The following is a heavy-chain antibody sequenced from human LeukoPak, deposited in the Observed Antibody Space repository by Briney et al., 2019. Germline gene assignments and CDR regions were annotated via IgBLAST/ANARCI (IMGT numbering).Heavy chain of an antibody. Sequence: SETLSLTCTVSGGSISSGSYYWSWIRQPAGKGLEWIGRIYTSGSTNYNPSLKSRVTISVDTSKNQFSLKLSSVTAADTAVYYCARGDNCDILTGPFDYWGQGTLVTVSS. CDR2: IYTSGST. V-gene: IGHV4-61*02. CDR3: ARGDNCDILTGPFDY. D-gene: IGHD3-9*01. CDR1: GGSISSGSYY. J-gene: IGHJ4*02.